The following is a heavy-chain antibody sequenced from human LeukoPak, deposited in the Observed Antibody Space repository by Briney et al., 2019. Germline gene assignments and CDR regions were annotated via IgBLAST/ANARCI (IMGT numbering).Heavy chain of an antibody. CDR1: GGSISSYY. V-gene: IGHV4-59*08. D-gene: IGHD3-9*01. J-gene: IGHJ4*02. CDR3: ARVRSYYDILTGYYPGPNFDY. CDR2: IYYSGST. Sequence: SETLSLTCTVSGGSISSYYWSWIRQPPGKGLEWIGYIYYSGSTYYNPSFKSRVTISVDTSKNQFSLKLSSVTAADTAVYYCARVRSYYDILTGYYPGPNFDYWGQGTLVTVSS.